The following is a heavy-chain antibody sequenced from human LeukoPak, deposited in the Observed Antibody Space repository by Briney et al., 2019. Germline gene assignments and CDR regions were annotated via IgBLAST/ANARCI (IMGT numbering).Heavy chain of an antibody. CDR1: GYTFTSYG. D-gene: IGHD3-10*01. CDR2: ISAYNGNT. CDR3: ARAGVRGGYYYYYMDV. J-gene: IGHJ6*03. V-gene: IGHV1-18*01. Sequence: ASVKVSCKASGYTFTSYGISWVRQAPGQGLEWMGWISAYNGNTNYAQKFQGRVTMTRNTSISTAYMELSSLRSEDTAVYYCARAGVRGGYYYYYMDVWGKGTTVTISS.